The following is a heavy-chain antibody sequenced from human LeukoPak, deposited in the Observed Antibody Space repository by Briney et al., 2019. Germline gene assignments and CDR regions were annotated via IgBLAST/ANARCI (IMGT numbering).Heavy chain of an antibody. D-gene: IGHD4-17*01. CDR2: ISYDDGSNK. J-gene: IGHJ4*02. CDR3: AREDDGDYEDY. Sequence: GGSLRLSCAASGFTFSTYPFYWVRQAPGKGLEWVAVISYDDGSNKYYADSVKGRFTISRDNAKNSLYLQMNSLRAEDTAVYYCAREDDGDYEDYWGQGTLVTVSS. CDR1: GFTFSTYP. V-gene: IGHV3-30*04.